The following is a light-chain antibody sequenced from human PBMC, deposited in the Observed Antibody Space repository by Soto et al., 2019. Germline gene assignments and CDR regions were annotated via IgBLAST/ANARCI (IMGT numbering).Light chain of an antibody. CDR1: QTISYTSINKTY. J-gene: IGKJ4*01. CDR3: QQYFSYPLT. CDR2: WAS. V-gene: IGKV4-1*01. Sequence: DIVMTQSPDSLAVSLGERATIICKSSQTISYTSINKTYLAWYQQRPGQPPKLLIYWASIRGSGVPDRLSGSGFGTDFTLTISSLQTEDVAVYYCQQYFSYPLTFGGGTKVDIK.